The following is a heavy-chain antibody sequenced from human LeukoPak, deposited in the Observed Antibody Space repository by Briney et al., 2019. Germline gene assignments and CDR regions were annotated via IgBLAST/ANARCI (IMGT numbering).Heavy chain of an antibody. CDR3: ARDLDYFDSSGSHRRRNYFDY. J-gene: IGHJ4*02. V-gene: IGHV3-53*01. CDR1: GLTVSTNY. D-gene: IGHD3-22*01. CDR2: IHSDGST. Sequence: SGVSLRLSCAASGLTVSTNYMTWVRQAPGKGREGVSIIHSDGSTYYADFVKGRFTISRDNYKNTLYLQMNSLRGEDTAMYYCARDLDYFDSSGSHRRRNYFDYWGQGPLVTVSS.